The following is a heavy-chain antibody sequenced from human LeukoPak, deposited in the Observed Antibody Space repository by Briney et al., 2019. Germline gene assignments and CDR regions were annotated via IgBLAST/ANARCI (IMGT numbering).Heavy chain of an antibody. J-gene: IGHJ6*04. CDR1: GFSFSSYA. CDR3: AGVLRYSYGMDV. D-gene: IGHD3-9*01. Sequence: QSGGSLRLSCAASGFSFSSYAVSWVRQAPGKGLEWVSAISGSGGSTYYADSVKGRFTISRDSSKNTLYLQMNSLRAEDTAVYYCAGVLRYSYGMDVWGKGTTVTVSS. V-gene: IGHV3-23*01. CDR2: ISGSGGST.